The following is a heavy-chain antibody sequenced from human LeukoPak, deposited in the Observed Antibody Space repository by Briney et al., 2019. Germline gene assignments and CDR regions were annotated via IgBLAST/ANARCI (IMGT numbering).Heavy chain of an antibody. CDR2: ISAYNGNT. CDR3: AREMRGSGSYRWFDP. Sequence: GASVKVSCKASGYTFTSYGISWVRQAPGQGLEWMGWISAYNGNTNYAQKLQGRVTMTTDTSTSTAYMELRSLRSEDTAVYYCAREMRGSGSYRWFDPWGQGTLVTVSS. V-gene: IGHV1-18*01. CDR1: GYTFTSYG. D-gene: IGHD3-10*01. J-gene: IGHJ5*02.